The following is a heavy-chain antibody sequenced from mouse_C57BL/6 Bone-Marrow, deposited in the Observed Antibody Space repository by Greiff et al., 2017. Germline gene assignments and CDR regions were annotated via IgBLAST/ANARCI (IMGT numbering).Heavy chain of an antibody. D-gene: IGHD2-3*01. Sequence: EVKLVESGGGLVQSGRSLRLSCATSGFTFSDFYMEWVRQAPGTGLEWIAASRNKANDYTTEYSASVKGRFIVSRDTSQSILYLQMNALRAEDTAIYYCARYDGYYGFAYWGQGTLVTVSA. CDR1: GFTFSDFY. J-gene: IGHJ3*01. CDR2: SRNKANDYTT. CDR3: ARYDGYYGFAY. V-gene: IGHV7-1*01.